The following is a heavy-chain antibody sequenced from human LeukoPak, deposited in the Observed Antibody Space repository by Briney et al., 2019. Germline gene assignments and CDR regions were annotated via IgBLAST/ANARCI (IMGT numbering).Heavy chain of an antibody. D-gene: IGHD2-2*01. CDR1: GGSISSGGYY. V-gene: IGHV4-31*03. CDR3: ARESLVVPAADV. Sequence: SQTLSLTCTVSGGSISSGGYYWSWIRQHPGKGLEWIGYIYYSGSTYYNPSLKSRVTISVDTSKNQFSLKLSSVTAADTAVYYCARESLVVPAADVWGQGTTVTVSS. J-gene: IGHJ6*02. CDR2: IYYSGST.